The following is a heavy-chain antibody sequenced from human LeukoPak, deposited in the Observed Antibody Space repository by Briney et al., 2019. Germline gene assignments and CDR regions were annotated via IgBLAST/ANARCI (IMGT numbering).Heavy chain of an antibody. CDR3: GMSGDRVPLQDDVFDV. J-gene: IGHJ3*01. D-gene: IGHD1-26*01. CDR1: GYSFTSYC. V-gene: IGHV5-51*01. Sequence: GESLKISCKVSGYSFTSYCIGWVRQMPGKGLEWMGIIYPGDSGPTYSPSFQGQVTISVDKSINTAYLQWSSLQASDTAMYFCGMSGDRVPLQDDVFDVWGQGTMVTVST. CDR2: IYPGDSGP.